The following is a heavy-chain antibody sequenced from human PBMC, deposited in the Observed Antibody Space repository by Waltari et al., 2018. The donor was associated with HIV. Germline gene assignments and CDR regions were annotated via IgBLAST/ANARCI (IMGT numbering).Heavy chain of an antibody. CDR2: VYYPGGT. CDR3: ARHMISERGSYDILTGFDY. D-gene: IGHD3-9*01. Sequence: QLQLQESGPGLVTPSETLSLTCSVSGGSISTSSFYWAWIRPAPGKGLEWVGSVYYPGGTFYKRSLESRLSVSVDTSKKEVSLRLSSVTAADTAVYYCARHMISERGSYDILTGFDYWGQGTLVTVSS. V-gene: IGHV4-39*01. J-gene: IGHJ4*02. CDR1: GGSISTSSFY.